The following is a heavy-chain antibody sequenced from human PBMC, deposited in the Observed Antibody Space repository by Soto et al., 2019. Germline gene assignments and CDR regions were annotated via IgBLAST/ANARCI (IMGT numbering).Heavy chain of an antibody. CDR2: ISYDGSNK. D-gene: IGHD1-26*01. CDR1: GFTFSSYG. J-gene: IGHJ4*02. CDR3: AKTFVEWELLTEWWN. Sequence: QVQLVESGGGVVQPGRSLRLSCAASGFTFSSYGMHWVRQAPGKGLEWVAVISYDGSNKYYADSVKGRFTISRDNSKNTLYLQMNSLRAEDTAVYYCAKTFVEWELLTEWWNWGQGTLVTVSS. V-gene: IGHV3-30*18.